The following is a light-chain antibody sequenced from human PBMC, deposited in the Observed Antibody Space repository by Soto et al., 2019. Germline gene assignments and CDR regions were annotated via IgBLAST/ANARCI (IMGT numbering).Light chain of an antibody. V-gene: IGLV2-14*01. CDR1: STDIGGFHY. Sequence: QSALTQPASVSGSPGQSITISCTGTSTDIGGFHYVSWYQQHPGKAPKLLIYEITNRPSGISHRFSGSKSGNTASLTISGLQADDEADYYCFSYTSNNFFILFGGGTKVTVL. J-gene: IGLJ2*01. CDR2: EIT. CDR3: FSYTSNNFFIL.